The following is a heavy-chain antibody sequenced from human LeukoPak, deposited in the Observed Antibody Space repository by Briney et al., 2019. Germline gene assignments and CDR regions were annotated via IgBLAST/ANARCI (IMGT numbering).Heavy chain of an antibody. CDR3: ARDSGLNYYDTVNAFDI. V-gene: IGHV4-59*01. J-gene: IGHJ3*02. CDR1: GGSISSYY. CDR2: IYYSGST. D-gene: IGHD3-22*01. Sequence: PSETLSLTCTVSGGSISSYYWSWIRQPPGKGLEWIGYIYYSGSTNYNPSLKSRVTISVDTSKNQFSLKLSSVTAADTAVYYCARDSGLNYYDTVNAFDIWGQGTMVTVSS.